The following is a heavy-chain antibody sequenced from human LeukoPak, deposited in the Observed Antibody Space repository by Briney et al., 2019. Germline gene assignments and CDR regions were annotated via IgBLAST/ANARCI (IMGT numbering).Heavy chain of an antibody. J-gene: IGHJ3*02. CDR2: IYYSGST. CDR3: TRGVVAATPGAFDI. D-gene: IGHD2-15*01. V-gene: IGHV4-30-4*08. CDR1: GGSISSGDYY. Sequence: PSETLSLTCTVSGGSISSGDYYWSWIHQPPGKGLEWIGYIYYSGSTYYNPSLKSRVTISVDTSKNQFSLKLSSVTAADTAVYYCTRGVVAATPGAFDIWGQGTMVTVSS.